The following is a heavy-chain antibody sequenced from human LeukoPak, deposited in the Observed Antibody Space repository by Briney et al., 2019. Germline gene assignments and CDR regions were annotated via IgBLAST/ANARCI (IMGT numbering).Heavy chain of an antibody. CDR2: IYSGGST. V-gene: IGHV3-53*01. Sequence: GGSLRLSCAASGFTVSSNSMTWVRQAPGKGLQWVSIIYSGGSTYYADSVKGRFTMSRDNSKNTLYLQMNSLRAEDTAVYYCARENGFDIWGQGTMVTVSS. CDR1: GFTVSSNS. J-gene: IGHJ3*02. CDR3: ARENGFDI.